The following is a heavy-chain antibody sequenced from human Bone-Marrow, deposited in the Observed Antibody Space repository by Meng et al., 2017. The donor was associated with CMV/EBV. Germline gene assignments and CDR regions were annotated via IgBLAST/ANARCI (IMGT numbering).Heavy chain of an antibody. Sequence: SETLSLTCTVSGYSISSGYYWSWIRQPPGKGLEWIGYIYYSGSTNYNPSLKSRVTISVDTSKNQFSLKLSSVTAADTAVYYCARSRSSSGYDWLYYYGMDVWGQGTTVTVSS. CDR1: GYSISSGYY. D-gene: IGHD5-12*01. J-gene: IGHJ6*02. CDR2: IYYSGST. CDR3: ARSRSSSGYDWLYYYGMDV. V-gene: IGHV4-61*01.